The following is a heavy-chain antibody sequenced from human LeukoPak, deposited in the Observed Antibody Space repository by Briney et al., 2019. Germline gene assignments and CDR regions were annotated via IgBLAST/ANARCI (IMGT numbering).Heavy chain of an antibody. CDR1: GGSISSSNW. Sequence: PSETLSLTCAVSGGSISSSNWWSWVRQPPGKGLEWIGEIYHSGSTNYNPSLKSRVTISVDKSKNQFSLKLSSVTAADTAVYYCASFLLDSGYYYMDVWGKGTTVTVSS. CDR3: ASFLLDSGYYYMDV. CDR2: IYHSGST. D-gene: IGHD3-10*01. V-gene: IGHV4-4*02. J-gene: IGHJ6*03.